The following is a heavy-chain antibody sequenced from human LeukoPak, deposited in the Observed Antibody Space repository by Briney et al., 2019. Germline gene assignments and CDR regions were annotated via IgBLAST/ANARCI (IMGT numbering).Heavy chain of an antibody. J-gene: IGHJ6*03. CDR1: GFTLADLS. CDR2: FDRKNGDT. CDR3: ATGVFCATTTCPGYQHFYYFMDV. V-gene: IGHV1-24*01. D-gene: IGHD2-2*01. Sequence: ASVKVSCKVSGFTLADLSMHWVRQAPGKGLEWVGGFDRKNGDTIYAQRFRGRVTLTADTSTGTAYMDLSSLSADDTAVYYCATGVFCATTTCPGYQHFYYFMDVWGKGTTVTVSS.